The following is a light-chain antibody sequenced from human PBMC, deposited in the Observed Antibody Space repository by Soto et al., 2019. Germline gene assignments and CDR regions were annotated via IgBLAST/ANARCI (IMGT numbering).Light chain of an antibody. Sequence: DIQMTQSPPSLSASVGDRVTITCRASQDIRNYLGWYQQKPGRAPKRLIYAGSILDSGVPSRFSGSESGTEFTLTVSSLQPEDFATYFCLQHNDYPFSFGQGTKLEI. CDR1: QDIRNY. CDR2: AGS. V-gene: IGKV1-17*01. J-gene: IGKJ2*03. CDR3: LQHNDYPFS.